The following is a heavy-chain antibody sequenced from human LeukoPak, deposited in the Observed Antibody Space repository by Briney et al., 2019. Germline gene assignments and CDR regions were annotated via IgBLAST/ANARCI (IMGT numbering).Heavy chain of an antibody. V-gene: IGHV3-7*01. D-gene: IGHD5-12*01. J-gene: IGHJ4*02. CDR2: IKQDGSEK. CDR1: GFTFSSYW. CDR3: ARAGGYASSWAY. Sequence: GGSLRLSCAASGFTFSSYWMRCVRQAAGEGLDWVANIKQDGSEKNYVDSVKGRFTISRDNAKNSLELQMNSLRDEDTAVYYCARAGGYASSWAYWGQGTLVTVSS.